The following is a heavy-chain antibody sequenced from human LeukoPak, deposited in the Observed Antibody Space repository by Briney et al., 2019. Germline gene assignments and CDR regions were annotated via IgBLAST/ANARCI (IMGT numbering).Heavy chain of an antibody. D-gene: IGHD6-6*01. Sequence: GGSLRLSCAASGFTFSSYAMSWVRQAPGKGLEWVSAISGSGGSTYYADSVKGRFTISREDSTNTLYLQMDSLIPEDTAVYHCAKDRWATRSSSSSTQPYAFDYWGQGTLVAVSS. CDR1: GFTFSSYA. J-gene: IGHJ4*02. V-gene: IGHV3-23*01. CDR3: AKDRWATRSSSSSTQPYAFDY. CDR2: ISGSGGST.